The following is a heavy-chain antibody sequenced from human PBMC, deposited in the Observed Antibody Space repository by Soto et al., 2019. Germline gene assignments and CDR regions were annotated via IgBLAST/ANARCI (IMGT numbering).Heavy chain of an antibody. J-gene: IGHJ1*01. Sequence: QVLLVQSGAEVTKPGSSVKVSCKTSGDTFSNYGPSWLRQAPGQGPEWMGGIIPMLGTTKYAQKFQGRITITADKFTSTSYMELRSLTSEDTAVYFCARIYGVVPAANFQHWGQGTRVTV. CDR1: GDTFSNYG. V-gene: IGHV1-69*06. CDR3: ARIYGVVPAANFQH. D-gene: IGHD3-3*01. CDR2: IIPMLGTT.